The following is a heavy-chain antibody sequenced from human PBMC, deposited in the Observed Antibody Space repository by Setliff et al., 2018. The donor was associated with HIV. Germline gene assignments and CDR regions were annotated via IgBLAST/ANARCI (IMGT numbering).Heavy chain of an antibody. Sequence: ASVKVSCKASGYTFTSYTMHWVRQAPGQRLEWMGWINAGNGNTKYSQKFQGRVTITRDTSASTAYMELSSLRSEDPAVYYCAVGGYGDSLVDPWGQGTLVTVSS. CDR1: GYTFTSYT. V-gene: IGHV1-3*01. CDR3: AVGGYGDSLVDP. J-gene: IGHJ5*02. D-gene: IGHD4-17*01. CDR2: INAGNGNT.